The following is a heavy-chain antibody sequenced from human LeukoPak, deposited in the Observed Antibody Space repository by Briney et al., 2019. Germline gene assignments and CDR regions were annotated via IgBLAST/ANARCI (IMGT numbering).Heavy chain of an antibody. D-gene: IGHD5-12*01. CDR1: GFTLSDHY. V-gene: IGHV3-72*01. Sequence: GGSLRLSCAASGFTLSDHYMDWVRQAPGKGLEWVGRTGNRGNSYTPEYAASVKGRFTISRDDSKNSLYLQMNSLKAEDTAVYYCTSLSGYSGYDPLYYWSQGTLVTVSS. J-gene: IGHJ4*02. CDR2: TGNRGNSYTP. CDR3: TSLSGYSGYDPLYY.